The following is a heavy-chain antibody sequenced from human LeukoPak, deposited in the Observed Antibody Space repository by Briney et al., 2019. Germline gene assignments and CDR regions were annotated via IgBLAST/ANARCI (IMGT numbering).Heavy chain of an antibody. CDR2: INPNSGGT. D-gene: IGHD3-10*01. CDR1: GYTFTGYY. CDR3: AAHYYGSGSYKGEFDY. V-gene: IGHV1-2*02. J-gene: IGHJ4*02. Sequence: GASVKVSCKASGYTFTGYYMHWVRQAPGQGLEWMGWINPNSGGTNYAQKFQGRVTMTRDTSISTAYMELSRLRSDDTAVYYCAAHYYGSGSYKGEFDYWGQGTLVTVSS.